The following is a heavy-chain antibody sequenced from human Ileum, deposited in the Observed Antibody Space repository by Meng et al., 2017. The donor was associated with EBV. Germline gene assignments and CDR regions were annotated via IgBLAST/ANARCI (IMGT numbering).Heavy chain of an antibody. Sequence: VLCVQSGSVVKKPAALVKVSRKASAYTFTSYAMHWVRQAPGQRLEWMGWINAGNGNTKYSQKFQGRVTITRDTSASTAYMELSSLRSEDTAVYYCASHALWQQTFDYWGQGTLVTVSS. V-gene: IGHV1-3*01. J-gene: IGHJ4*02. D-gene: IGHD2-21*01. CDR2: INAGNGNT. CDR1: AYTFTSYA. CDR3: ASHALWQQTFDY.